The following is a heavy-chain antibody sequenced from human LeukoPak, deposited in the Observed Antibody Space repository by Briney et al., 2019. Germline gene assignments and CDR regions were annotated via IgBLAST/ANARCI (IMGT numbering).Heavy chain of an antibody. Sequence: GGSLRLSCAASGFTFSSYEMNWVRQAPGKGLEWVSYISSSGSTIYYADSVKGRFTISRDNANNSLYLRMNSLRAEDTAVYYCARESGYRGDAFDIWGQGTMVTVSS. V-gene: IGHV3-48*03. CDR1: GFTFSSYE. D-gene: IGHD5-18*01. CDR3: ARESGYRGDAFDI. J-gene: IGHJ3*02. CDR2: ISSSGSTI.